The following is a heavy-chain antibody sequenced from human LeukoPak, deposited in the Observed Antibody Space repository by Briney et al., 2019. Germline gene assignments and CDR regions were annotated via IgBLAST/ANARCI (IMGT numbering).Heavy chain of an antibody. Sequence: GGSLRLSCAASGFTFSSYSMNWVRQAPGKGLEWVSVIYDTGSKYYADSVKGRFTISRDNDKNTLFLQMNSLRADDTAVYYCATGAGPLKYYYYMDVWGTGAAVTISS. CDR1: GFTFSSYS. D-gene: IGHD7-27*01. V-gene: IGHV3-66*01. CDR2: IYDTGSK. J-gene: IGHJ6*03. CDR3: ATGAGPLKYYYYMDV.